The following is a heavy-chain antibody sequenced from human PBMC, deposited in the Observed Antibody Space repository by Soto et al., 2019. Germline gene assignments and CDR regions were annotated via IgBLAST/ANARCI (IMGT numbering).Heavy chain of an antibody. V-gene: IGHV4-34*01. J-gene: IGHJ6*02. D-gene: IGHD3-3*01. CDR2: IDHSGST. Sequence: SETLSLTCAVYGGSFSGYYWSCIRQPPGKGLEWIGEIDHSGSTNYNPSLKRRVTISVDTSKNQFSLKLSSVTAADTAVYYCARGRITIFGVENYYYYGMDVWGQGTTVTV. CDR1: GGSFSGYY. CDR3: ARGRITIFGVENYYYYGMDV.